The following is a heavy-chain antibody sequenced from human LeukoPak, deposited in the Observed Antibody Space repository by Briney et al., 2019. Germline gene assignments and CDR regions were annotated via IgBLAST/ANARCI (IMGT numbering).Heavy chain of an antibody. V-gene: IGHV3-74*01. Sequence: GGSLRLSCAASGFTFSSYWTHWVRKAPGNGLLWVSRITSDGSVTWYPDSVKGRFTISRDNAKNMLYLQMNSLRDEDTAVYFCARDHDAVGTTIDHWGQGTLVTVSS. J-gene: IGHJ4*02. CDR3: ARDHDAVGTTIDH. CDR2: ITSDGSVT. D-gene: IGHD1-14*01. CDR1: GFTFSSYW.